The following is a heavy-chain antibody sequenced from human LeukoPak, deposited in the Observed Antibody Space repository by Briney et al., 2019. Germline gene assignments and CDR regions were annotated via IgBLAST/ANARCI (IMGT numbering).Heavy chain of an antibody. Sequence: GGSLRLSCAASEFTFSDYSMNWVRRAPGKGLEWVSSISSSSSYIYYADSVKGRFTISRDNAKNSLYLQMNSLRAEDAAVYYCARGGGAVALYYFDYWGQGTLVTVSS. D-gene: IGHD6-19*01. CDR2: ISSSSSYI. CDR1: EFTFSDYS. J-gene: IGHJ4*02. CDR3: ARGGGAVALYYFDY. V-gene: IGHV3-21*01.